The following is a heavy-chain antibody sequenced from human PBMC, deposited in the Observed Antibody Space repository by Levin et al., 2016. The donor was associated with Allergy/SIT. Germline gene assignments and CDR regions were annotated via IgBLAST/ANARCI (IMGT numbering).Heavy chain of an antibody. V-gene: IGHV4-34*01. D-gene: IGHD2-15*01. CDR3: ARVSEGGRSYFDY. CDR2: INHSGST. J-gene: IGHJ4*02. CDR1: GGSFSGYY. Sequence: SETLSLTCAVYGGSFSGYYWSWIRQPPGKGLEWIGEINHSGSTNYNPSLKSRVTISVDTSKNQFSLKLSSVTAADTAVYYCARVSEGGRSYFDYWGQGTLVTVSS.